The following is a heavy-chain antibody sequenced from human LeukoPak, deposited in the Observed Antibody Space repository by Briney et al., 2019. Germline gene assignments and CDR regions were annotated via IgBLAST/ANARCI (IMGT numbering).Heavy chain of an antibody. J-gene: IGHJ4*02. CDR2: IYTSKSM. V-gene: IGHV4-61*02. D-gene: IGHD3-10*01. CDR3: TKGRGI. Sequence: SETLSLTCTVSGGSISSGSYYWSWIRQPAGKGLEWIGRIYTSKSMNYNPSLKSRVTISVDTSKNQFSLKLTSVTAADTAVYYCTKGRGIWGQGTLVTVSS. CDR1: GGSISSGSYY.